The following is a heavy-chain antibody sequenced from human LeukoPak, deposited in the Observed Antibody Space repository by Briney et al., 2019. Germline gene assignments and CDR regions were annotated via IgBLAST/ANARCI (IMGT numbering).Heavy chain of an antibody. CDR1: GYSFTSYG. J-gene: IGHJ4*02. V-gene: IGHV1-18*01. CDR2: ISVYNGNT. Sequence: ASVKVSCKASGYSFTSYGISWVRQAPGQGLEWMGWISVYNGNTNYAQKLQGRVTMTTDASTSTAYMELRSLRSDDTAVYYCARVARGDPFGYWGQGTLVTVSS. CDR3: ARVARGDPFGY. D-gene: IGHD2-21*01.